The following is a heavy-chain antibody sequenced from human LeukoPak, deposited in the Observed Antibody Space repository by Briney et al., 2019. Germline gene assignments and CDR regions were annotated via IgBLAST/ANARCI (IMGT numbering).Heavy chain of an antibody. V-gene: IGHV4-39*01. D-gene: IGHD5-18*01. J-gene: IGHJ4*02. CDR3: ARLSGYSYGYVDY. CDR2: IYYSGST. Sequence: SETLSLTCTVSGGSISSSSYYWGWIRQPPGKGLEWIGSIYYSGSTYYNPSLKSRVTISVDTSKKQFSLKLNSVTAADTAVYHCARLSGYSYGYVDYWGQGTLVTVSS. CDR1: GGSISSSSYY.